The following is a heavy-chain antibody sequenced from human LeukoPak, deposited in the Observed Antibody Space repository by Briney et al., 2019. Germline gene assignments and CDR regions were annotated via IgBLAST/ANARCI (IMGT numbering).Heavy chain of an antibody. CDR1: GGTFSSYA. V-gene: IGHV1-69*05. CDR3: ARAGIAARGDNYYMDV. CDR2: IIPIFSTA. J-gene: IGHJ6*03. Sequence: SVKVSCKASGGTFSSYAISWVRQAPGQGLEWMGGIIPIFSTADYALKFQGRVTITTDESTSTAYMELSSLRSEDTAVYYCARAGIAARGDNYYMDVWGKGTTVTVSS. D-gene: IGHD6-13*01.